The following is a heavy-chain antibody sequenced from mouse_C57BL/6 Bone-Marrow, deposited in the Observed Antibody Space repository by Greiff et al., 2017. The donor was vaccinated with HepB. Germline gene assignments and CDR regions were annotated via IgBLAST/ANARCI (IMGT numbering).Heavy chain of an antibody. D-gene: IGHD1-1*01. CDR1: GFTFSSYT. J-gene: IGHJ1*03. Sequence: DVQLVESGGGLVKPGGSLKLSCAASGFTFSSYTMSWVRQTPEKRLEWVATISGGGGNTYYPDSVKGRFTISRDNAKNTLYLQMSSLRSEDTALYYCARSLITTVRVWYFDVWGTGTTVTVSS. V-gene: IGHV5-9*01. CDR3: ARSLITTVRVWYFDV. CDR2: ISGGGGNT.